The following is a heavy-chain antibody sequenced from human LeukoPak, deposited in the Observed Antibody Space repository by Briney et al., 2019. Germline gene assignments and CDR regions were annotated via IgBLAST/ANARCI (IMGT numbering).Heavy chain of an antibody. CDR1: GFTVSSNY. D-gene: IGHD3-9*01. V-gene: IGHV3-53*01. CDR3: ARGGTGSENDY. CDR2: IYSGGST. Sequence: PGGSLRLSCAASGFTVSSNYMSRVRQAPGKGLEWVSVIYSGGSTYYADSVKGRFTISRDNSKNTLYLQMNSLRAEDTALYYCARGGTGSENDYWGQGILVTVSS. J-gene: IGHJ4*02.